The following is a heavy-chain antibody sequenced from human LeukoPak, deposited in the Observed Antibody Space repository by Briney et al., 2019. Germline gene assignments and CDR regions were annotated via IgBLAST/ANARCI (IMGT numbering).Heavy chain of an antibody. CDR2: IHYSGST. CDR1: GGSISSSSYY. CDR3: ARDAMIVVDYFDY. D-gene: IGHD3-22*01. Sequence: SETLCLTCTVSGGSISSSSYYWGWIRQPPGKGLEWIGSIHYSGSTYYNPSLKSRVTISVDTSKNQFSLKLSSVTAADTAVYYCARDAMIVVDYFDYWGQGTLVTVSS. J-gene: IGHJ4*02. V-gene: IGHV4-39*02.